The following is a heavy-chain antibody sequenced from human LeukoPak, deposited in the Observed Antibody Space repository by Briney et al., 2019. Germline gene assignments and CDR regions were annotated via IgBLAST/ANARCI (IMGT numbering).Heavy chain of an antibody. CDR1: GFTFNSYW. CDR3: ARGNYDILTAFDY. J-gene: IGHJ4*02. CDR2: IKQDGSEK. V-gene: IGHV3-7*02. Sequence: SGGSLRLSCAASGFTFNSYWMNWVRQAPGKGLEWVANIKQDGSEKYYADSVKGRFTISRDNSKNTLYLQMNSLRAEDTAVYYCARGNYDILTAFDYWGQGTLVTVSS. D-gene: IGHD3-9*01.